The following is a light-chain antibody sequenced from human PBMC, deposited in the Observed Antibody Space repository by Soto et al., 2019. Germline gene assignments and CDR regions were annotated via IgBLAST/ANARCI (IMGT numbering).Light chain of an antibody. V-gene: IGKV1-5*01. Sequence: DIQMTQSPSTLSASVGDRVTITCRASQSISSWLAWYQQKPGKAPKLLIYDASSVESGVPSRFSGSGSGTEFTLTISSLQPDDFATYYCQQYNSYPGTFGQGTKVDI. CDR1: QSISSW. CDR2: DAS. CDR3: QQYNSYPGT. J-gene: IGKJ1*01.